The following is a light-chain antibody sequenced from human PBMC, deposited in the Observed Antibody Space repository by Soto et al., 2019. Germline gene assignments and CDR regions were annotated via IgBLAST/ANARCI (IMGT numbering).Light chain of an antibody. CDR1: GSSIGTNT. CDR2: GNN. J-gene: IGLJ2*01. CDR3: AAWDGSLNNVL. Sequence: QSVLTRPPSASGTPGQRVTISCSGSGSSIGTNTVNWYRQLPGTAPKLLIYGNNQRPSGVPDRFSGSKSGTSASLAISGLQSEDEADYYCAAWDGSLNNVLFGGGTKLTVL. V-gene: IGLV1-44*01.